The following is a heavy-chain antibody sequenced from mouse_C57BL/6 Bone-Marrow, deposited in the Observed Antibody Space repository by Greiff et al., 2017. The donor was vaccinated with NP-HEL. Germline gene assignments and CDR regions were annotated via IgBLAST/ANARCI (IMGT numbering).Heavy chain of an antibody. V-gene: IGHV1-55*01. CDR2: IYPGSGST. Sequence: VQLQQPGAELVKPGASVKMSCKASGYTFTSYWITWVKQRPGQGLEWIGDIYPGSGSTNYNEKFKSKATLTVDTSSSTAYMQLSSLTSEESAVYYCARAGVTTAYAMDYWGQGTSVTVSS. D-gene: IGHD2-2*01. CDR3: ARAGVTTAYAMDY. J-gene: IGHJ4*01. CDR1: GYTFTSYW.